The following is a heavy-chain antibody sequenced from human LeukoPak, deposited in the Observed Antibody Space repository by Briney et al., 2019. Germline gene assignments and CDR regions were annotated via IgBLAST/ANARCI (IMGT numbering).Heavy chain of an antibody. J-gene: IGHJ4*02. V-gene: IGHV3-30*02. CDR1: EFTFSSYG. D-gene: IGHD3-10*01. CDR2: IRYDGNNK. Sequence: GGSLRLSCAASEFTFSSYGMHWVRQAPGKGLEWVAFIRYDGNNKYYGDSVKGRFTISRDNSKSTLYIQMNSLRAEDTAVYYCARAKPKNMVRGLIMRRESRYYFDYWGQGTLATVSS. CDR3: ARAKPKNMVRGLIMRRESRYYFDY.